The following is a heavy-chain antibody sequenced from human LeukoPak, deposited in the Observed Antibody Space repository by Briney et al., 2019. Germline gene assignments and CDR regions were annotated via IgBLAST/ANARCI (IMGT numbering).Heavy chain of an antibody. CDR2: INHSGST. Sequence: SETLSLTCAVYGGSFSGYYWSWIRQPPGKGLEWIGVINHSGSTNYNPSLKSRVTISVDTSKNQFSLKLSSVTAADTAVYYCARGRWRYDSSGYYYDYWGQGTLVTVSS. CDR3: ARGRWRYDSSGYYYDY. D-gene: IGHD3-22*01. V-gene: IGHV4-34*01. CDR1: GGSFSGYY. J-gene: IGHJ4*02.